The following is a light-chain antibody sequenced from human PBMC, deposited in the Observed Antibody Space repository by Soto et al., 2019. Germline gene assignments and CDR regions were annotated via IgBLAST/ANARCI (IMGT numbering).Light chain of an antibody. CDR1: QTISSW. V-gene: IGKV1-5*03. J-gene: IGKJ1*01. CDR3: QHYNSYSEA. CDR2: KAS. Sequence: DIQMTQSPSTLSGSVGDRVTITCQASQTISSWLAWYQQKPGKAPKLLIYKASTLKSGVPSRFSGSGSGTEFTLTISSLQPDDFETYYCQHYNSYSEAFGQGTKVDIK.